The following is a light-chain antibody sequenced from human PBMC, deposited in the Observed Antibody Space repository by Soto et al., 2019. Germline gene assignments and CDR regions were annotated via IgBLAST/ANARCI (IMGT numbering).Light chain of an antibody. CDR3: QQYSGSSS. CDR2: GAA. Sequence: ENVLTQSPGTLSLSPAERATLSCRASQGISNNHLAWYQRKPGKAPRRLIHGAASTATGLPDRCSGSGSAAACTRTISRLEPEDFAVYYGQQYSGSSSFGQGTKLEIK. J-gene: IGKJ2*01. CDR1: QGISNNH. V-gene: IGKV3-20*01.